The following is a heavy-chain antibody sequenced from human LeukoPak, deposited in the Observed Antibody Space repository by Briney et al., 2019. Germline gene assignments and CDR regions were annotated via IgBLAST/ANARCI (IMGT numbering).Heavy chain of an antibody. Sequence: PGGSLRLSCAASGFTFSSYWMSWVRQAPGKGVEGVANIKQDGSEEYYVDSVKGRFTISRDNAKNSLYLQMNSLRAEDTAVYYCARDSGSSRHLFDYWGQGTLVTVSS. D-gene: IGHD1-26*01. CDR2: IKQDGSEE. CDR1: GFTFSSYW. CDR3: ARDSGSSRHLFDY. J-gene: IGHJ4*02. V-gene: IGHV3-7*01.